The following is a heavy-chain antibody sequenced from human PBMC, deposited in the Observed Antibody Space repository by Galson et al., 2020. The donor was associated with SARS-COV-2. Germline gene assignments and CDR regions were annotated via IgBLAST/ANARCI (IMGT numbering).Heavy chain of an antibody. CDR1: GFTFDNYA. D-gene: IGHD1-1*01. V-gene: IGHV3-23*01. Sequence: GESLQISCAASGFTFDNYAMSWVRQAPGKGLEWVSGVENGGGAFYADSVKGRFTVSRDNSKNTLYLQMNSLRIEDTAIFYCAKEIGTTGKPRFDHWGQGTLVTVSS. CDR2: VENGGGA. CDR3: AKEIGTTGKPRFDH. J-gene: IGHJ4*02.